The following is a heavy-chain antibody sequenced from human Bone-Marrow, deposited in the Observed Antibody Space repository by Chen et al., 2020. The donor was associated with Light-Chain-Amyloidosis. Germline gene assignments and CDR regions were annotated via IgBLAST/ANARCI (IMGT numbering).Heavy chain of an antibody. J-gene: IGHJ4*02. CDR2: LNPKTGNP. CDR3: ARRYLYISWKYYFDY. V-gene: IGHV7-4-1*02. Sequence: QVQLVQSGSELKEPGASVKLSCKTSGYTFSNYAINWVRLAPGQGLEWMGWLNPKTGNPTYADDFTGRFVFSLDTSVKTAWLQINSLKAEDTAIYFCARRYLYISWKYYFDYWGQGTLVTVSS. CDR1: GYTFSNYA. D-gene: IGHD6-13*01.